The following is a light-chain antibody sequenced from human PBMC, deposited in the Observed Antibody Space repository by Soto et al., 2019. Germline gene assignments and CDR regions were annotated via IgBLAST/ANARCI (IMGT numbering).Light chain of an antibody. V-gene: IGKV1-27*01. Sequence: DIQMTQSPSSLSASVGARFTITFRASQGISNYLAWYQQKPGKVPKLLIYAASTLQSGVPSRFSGSGSGTEFTLTISSLQSEDSAFYYCQQYNKWPITFGQGTRLEIK. CDR2: AAS. J-gene: IGKJ5*01. CDR3: QQYNKWPIT. CDR1: QGISNY.